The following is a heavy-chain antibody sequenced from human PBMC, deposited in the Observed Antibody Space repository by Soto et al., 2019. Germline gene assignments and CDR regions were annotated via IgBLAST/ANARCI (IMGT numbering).Heavy chain of an antibody. CDR3: AAGRWMVRY. Sequence: EVQLVESGGGLVQPGGTLTVSCETSGFSFSDYWMSWVRQSPGKGMEWVANVKQDGSEKNYVDSVKGRFSISRDNARKSVYLQMNSLRGEDTAVYHCAAGRWMVRYWGQGTLVTVSS. D-gene: IGHD6-19*01. V-gene: IGHV3-7*05. CDR1: GFSFSDYW. CDR2: VKQDGSEK. J-gene: IGHJ4*02.